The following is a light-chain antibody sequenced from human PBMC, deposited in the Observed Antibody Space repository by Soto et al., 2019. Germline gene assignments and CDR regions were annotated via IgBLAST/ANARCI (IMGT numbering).Light chain of an antibody. CDR2: GIS. Sequence: QSVLTQPPSVSGAPGQRVTISCTGSSSNIGAGYDVHWYQQLPGTAPKLLIYGISNRPSGVPDRFSGSKSGTSASLAITGLQAEDEADYYCQSFDSSLSGTVVFGGGTKLTV. J-gene: IGLJ2*01. V-gene: IGLV1-40*01. CDR3: QSFDSSLSGTVV. CDR1: SSNIGAGYD.